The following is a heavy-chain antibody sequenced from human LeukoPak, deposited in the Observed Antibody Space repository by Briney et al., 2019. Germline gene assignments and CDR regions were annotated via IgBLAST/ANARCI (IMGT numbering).Heavy chain of an antibody. J-gene: IGHJ3*02. V-gene: IGHV4-38-2*01. CDR1: GYSISSGYY. CDR3: ARRNYYYDSSAYAFDI. CDR2: IYHSGST. D-gene: IGHD3-22*01. Sequence: SETLSLTCAVSGYSISSGYYWGWIRQPPGKALEWIGSIYHSGSTYYNPSLKSRVTISVDTSKNQFSLKLRSVTAADTAVYYCARRNYYYDSSAYAFDIWGQGTMVTVSS.